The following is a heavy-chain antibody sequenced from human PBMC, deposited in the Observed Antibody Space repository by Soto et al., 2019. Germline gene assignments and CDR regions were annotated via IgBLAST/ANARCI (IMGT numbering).Heavy chain of an antibody. Sequence: EVQLLQSGGGLEQPGGSLRLSCADSGFSFSVYAMNCVRQAPGRGLEWVAGISGSGGTSYYAGSLEGRFTISRDNSQNTLFLQMNGLRVEDTAVYFCAKDQERHSDTSGAGHLDSWGHGTLVIVSS. V-gene: IGHV3-23*01. J-gene: IGHJ5*01. CDR1: GFSFSVYA. CDR3: AKDQERHSDTSGAGHLDS. D-gene: IGHD3-22*01. CDR2: ISGSGGTS.